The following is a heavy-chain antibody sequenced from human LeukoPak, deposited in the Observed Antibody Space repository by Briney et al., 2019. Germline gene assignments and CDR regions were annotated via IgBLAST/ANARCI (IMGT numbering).Heavy chain of an antibody. CDR3: AKVSTMVRGVRRYPGF. D-gene: IGHD3-10*01. Sequence: GGSLRLSCAASGFTFSNYWMTWVRQAPGKGLEWVANIKPDESEKYYVGSVKGRFTISRDNAKNSLYLQMNSLRAEDTAVYYCAKVSTMVRGVRRYPGFWGQGTLVTVSS. V-gene: IGHV3-7*03. CDR2: IKPDESEK. CDR1: GFTFSNYW. J-gene: IGHJ4*02.